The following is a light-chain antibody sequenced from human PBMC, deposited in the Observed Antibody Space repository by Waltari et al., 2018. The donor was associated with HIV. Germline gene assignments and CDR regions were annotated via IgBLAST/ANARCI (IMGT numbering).Light chain of an antibody. Sequence: QSALTQPPSASGSPGQSVTIPCTGTRNDVGNYAYVSWYQQHPGKAPKLLIYEVNQRPSGVPDRFSGSKSDNTASLTVSGLQAEDEANYYCSSYAGRNNRLVFGGGTKVTVL. CDR1: RNDVGNYAY. V-gene: IGLV2-8*01. CDR3: SSYAGRNNRLV. J-gene: IGLJ2*01. CDR2: EVN.